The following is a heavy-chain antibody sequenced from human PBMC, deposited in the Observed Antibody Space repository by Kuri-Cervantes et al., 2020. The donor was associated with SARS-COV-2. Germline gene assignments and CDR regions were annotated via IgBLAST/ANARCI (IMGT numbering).Heavy chain of an antibody. CDR1: GLSFRSHA. CDR2: VSYDGNNK. J-gene: IGHJ4*02. Sequence: GESLKISCAASGLSFRSHAMHWVRQAPGKGLEWVAVVSYDGNNKYRADSVKGRFTISRDNSNNTLFLEMSSLTAEDTAMYYCARGAGTHGYDFWSGYWTGHFDHWGQGTLVTVSS. D-gene: IGHD3-3*01. CDR3: ARGAGTHGYDFWSGYWTGHFDH. V-gene: IGHV3-30-3*01.